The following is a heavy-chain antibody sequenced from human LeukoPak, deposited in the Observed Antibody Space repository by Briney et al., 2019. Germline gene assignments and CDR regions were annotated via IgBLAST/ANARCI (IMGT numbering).Heavy chain of an antibody. CDR3: ATGIAVAGTANWFDP. CDR2: INHSGST. D-gene: IGHD6-19*01. Sequence: SETLSLTCAVYGGSFSGYYWSWIRQPPGKGLEWIGEINHSGSTNYNPSLKSRVTISVDTSKNQFSLKLSSVTAADTAVYYCATGIAVAGTANWFDPWGQGTLVTVSS. J-gene: IGHJ5*02. V-gene: IGHV4-34*01. CDR1: GGSFSGYY.